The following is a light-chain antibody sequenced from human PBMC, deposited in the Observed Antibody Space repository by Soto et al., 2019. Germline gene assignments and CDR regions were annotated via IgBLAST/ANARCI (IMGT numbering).Light chain of an antibody. CDR3: LSFDTSLSGSV. V-gene: IGLV1-40*01. CDR2: RST. Sequence: QSVLTQSPSVSGAPGQRVTISCTGTSSNIGAGYDVHWYQHLPGTAPKLLISRSTNRPSGVPDRFSGSKFGTSASLAITGLQPEDEADYFCLSFDTSLSGSVFGGGTKLTVL. J-gene: IGLJ2*01. CDR1: SSNIGAGYD.